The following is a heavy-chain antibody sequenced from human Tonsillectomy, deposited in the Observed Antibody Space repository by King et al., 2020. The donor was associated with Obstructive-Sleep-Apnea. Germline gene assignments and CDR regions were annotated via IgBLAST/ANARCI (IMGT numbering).Heavy chain of an antibody. CDR1: GYIFSSYG. J-gene: IGHJ6*02. CDR2: INDYSGDT. CDR3: ARFGFCARDCYSHVFSYYGLDV. V-gene: IGHV1-18*01. D-gene: IGHD2-21*02. Sequence: QLVQSGAEVKKPGASVKVSCKSSGYIFSSYGISWVRQAPGQGLEWMGLINDYSGDTNYAQKFQGRVTMTTDSNTRTAYMQLRSLRSDDSAIYYCARFGFCARDCYSHVFSYYGLDVWGQGSTVTVSS.